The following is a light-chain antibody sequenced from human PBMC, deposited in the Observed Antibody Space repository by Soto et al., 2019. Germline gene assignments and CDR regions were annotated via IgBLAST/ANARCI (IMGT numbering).Light chain of an antibody. V-gene: IGKV1-27*01. CDR2: AAS. J-gene: IGKJ3*01. CDR3: QKYISVPV. CDR1: QGIRNF. Sequence: DIQMTQSPTSLSASVGDRVTITCRASQGIRNFVAWYQQKPGKAPQLLIYAASTLQSGVPSRFSGSGSGTDFTLTINSLQPEYGATYSCQKYISVPVFGPGTKVEIK.